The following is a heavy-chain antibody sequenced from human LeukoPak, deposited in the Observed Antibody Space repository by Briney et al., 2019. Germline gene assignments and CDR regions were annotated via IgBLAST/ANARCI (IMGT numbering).Heavy chain of an antibody. Sequence: GSLRLSCAASGFTFSSYAMHWVRQAPGKGLEWVAVISYDGSNKYYADSVKGRFTISRDNSKNTLYLQMNSLRAEDTAVYYCAKDLNIAVADPFWDYWGQGTLVTVSS. V-gene: IGHV3-30-3*01. D-gene: IGHD6-19*01. CDR2: ISYDGSNK. CDR1: GFTFSSYA. CDR3: AKDLNIAVADPFWDY. J-gene: IGHJ4*02.